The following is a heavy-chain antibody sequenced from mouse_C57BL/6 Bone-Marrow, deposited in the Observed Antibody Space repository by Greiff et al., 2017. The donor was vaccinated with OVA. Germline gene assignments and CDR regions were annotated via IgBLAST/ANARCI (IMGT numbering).Heavy chain of an antibody. CDR3: ARLTGRWYFDV. CDR1: GFTFSSYG. D-gene: IGHD4-1*01. J-gene: IGHJ1*03. Sequence: EVHLVESGGGLVKPGGSLKLSCAASGFTFSSYGMSWVRQTPDKRLEWVATISSGGSYTYYPDSVKGRFTISRDNAKNTLYLQMSSLKSEDTAMYYCARLTGRWYFDVWGTGTTVTVSS. CDR2: ISSGGSYT. V-gene: IGHV5-6*01.